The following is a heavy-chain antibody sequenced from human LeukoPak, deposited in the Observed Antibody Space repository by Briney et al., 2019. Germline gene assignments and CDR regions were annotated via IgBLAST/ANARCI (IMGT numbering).Heavy chain of an antibody. CDR3: ARAGGSGYNYNYYYAMDV. CDR1: GYIFTTYW. CDR2: IYPGDSDT. D-gene: IGHD3-22*01. Sequence: GESLKISCKGSGYIFTTYWIGWVRQMPGNGLEWMGIIYPGDSDTRYGPSFKGQVTISADKSISTAYLQWSSLKASDTAMYYCARAGGSGYNYNYYYAMDVWGQGTTVTVSS. V-gene: IGHV5-51*01. J-gene: IGHJ6*02.